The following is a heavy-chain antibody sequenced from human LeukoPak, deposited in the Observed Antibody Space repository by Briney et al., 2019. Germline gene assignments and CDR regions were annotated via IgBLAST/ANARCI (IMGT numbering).Heavy chain of an antibody. V-gene: IGHV2-70*11. Sequence: SGPALVKPTQTLTLTCTFSGFSLSTSGMCVSWIRQPPGKALEWLARIDWDDDKYYSTSLKTRLTISKDTSKNQVVLTMTNKDPVDTATYYCARICSPRFGDFVDYWGQGTLVTVSS. CDR1: GFSLSTSGMC. J-gene: IGHJ4*02. D-gene: IGHD3-10*01. CDR3: ARICSPRFGDFVDY. CDR2: IDWDDDK.